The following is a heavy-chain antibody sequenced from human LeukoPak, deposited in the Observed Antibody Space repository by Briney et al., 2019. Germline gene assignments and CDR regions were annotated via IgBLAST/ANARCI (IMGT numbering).Heavy chain of an antibody. Sequence: SETLSLTCTVSGGSISGYYWSWIRQPPGKGPEWIGYVHYSGSTSYSPSLKSRVTISVDTSKMQFSLKLNSVTAADTAVYYCAKTPQADYWGQGTLVTVSS. CDR2: VHYSGST. V-gene: IGHV4-59*01. CDR3: AKTPQADY. D-gene: IGHD4-23*01. J-gene: IGHJ4*02. CDR1: GGSISGYY.